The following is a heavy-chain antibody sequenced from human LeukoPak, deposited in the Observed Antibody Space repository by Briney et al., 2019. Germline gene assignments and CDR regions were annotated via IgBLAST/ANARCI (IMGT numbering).Heavy chain of an antibody. J-gene: IGHJ5*02. CDR2: IIPIFGTA. V-gene: IGHV1-69*06. CDR3: ASRNYGSGSPSRRISWFDP. CDR1: GGTFSSYA. Sequence: SVKVSCKASGGTFSSYAISWVRQAPGQGLEWMGGIIPIFGTANYAQKFQGRVTITADKSTSTAYMELSSLRSEDTAVYYCASRNYGSGSPSRRISWFDPWGQGTLVTVSS. D-gene: IGHD3-10*01.